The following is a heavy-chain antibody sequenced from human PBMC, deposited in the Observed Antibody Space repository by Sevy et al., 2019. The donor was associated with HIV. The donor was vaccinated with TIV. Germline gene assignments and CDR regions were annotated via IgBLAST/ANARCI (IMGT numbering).Heavy chain of an antibody. D-gene: IGHD6-13*01. V-gene: IGHV3-23*01. CDR2: ISGSGGNT. CDR1: GFTFSSYA. J-gene: IGHJ6*03. CDR3: AKGGSSPAYYYYYYMDV. Sequence: GGSLRLSCAASGFTFSSYAMSWVRQAPGKGLEWVSAISGSGGNTYYADSVKGRFTISRDNSKNTLYLQMNSLRAEDTAEYYCAKGGSSPAYYYYYYMDVWGKGTTVTVSS.